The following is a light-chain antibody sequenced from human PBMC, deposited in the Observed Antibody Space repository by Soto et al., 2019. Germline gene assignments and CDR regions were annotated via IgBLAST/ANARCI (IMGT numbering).Light chain of an antibody. CDR2: AAS. CDR3: LQHNYHPWT. V-gene: IGKV1-17*01. CDR1: QGIRND. Sequence: DIQMTQSPSSLSASVGDRVTITCRASQGIRNDLAWFQQKPGKAPKRLVYAASSLQSGVPSRFGASGSGAEFTLTISSLQPEDFATYYCLQHNYHPWTFGQGTKVDIK. J-gene: IGKJ1*01.